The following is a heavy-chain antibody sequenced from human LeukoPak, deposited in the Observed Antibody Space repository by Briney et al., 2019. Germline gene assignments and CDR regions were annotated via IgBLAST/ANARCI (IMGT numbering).Heavy chain of an antibody. Sequence: PGGSLRHTCAACGFTFSSYCLYWVRQAPGKGLVWVSRINSDGSTTNYADSVMGRFTISRDNAKNTLYLQMNRLRAEDTAVYYCAREYFSGMDVWGEKPALPVPS. V-gene: IGHV3-74*01. CDR2: INSDGSTT. CDR3: AREYFSGMDV. CDR1: GFTFSSYC. J-gene: IGHJ6*04. D-gene: IGHD2-15*01.